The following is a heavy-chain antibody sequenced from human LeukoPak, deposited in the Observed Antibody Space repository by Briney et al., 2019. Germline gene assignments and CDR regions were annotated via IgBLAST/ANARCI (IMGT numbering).Heavy chain of an antibody. V-gene: IGHV3-53*01. J-gene: IGHJ4*02. D-gene: IGHD6-6*01. Sequence: PGGSLRLSCAASGFTVSSNYMSWVRQAPGKGLEWVSVIYTGGNTYYADSVKGRFTVSRDNSKNTLYLQMNSLRAEDTAVYYCARDNAPYTSSSSGLGLFDYWGQGTLVTVSS. CDR2: IYTGGNT. CDR3: ARDNAPYTSSSSGLGLFDY. CDR1: GFTVSSNY.